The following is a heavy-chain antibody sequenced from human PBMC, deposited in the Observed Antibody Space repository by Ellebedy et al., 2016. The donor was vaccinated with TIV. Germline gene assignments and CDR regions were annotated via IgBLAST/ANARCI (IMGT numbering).Heavy chain of an antibody. J-gene: IGHJ4*02. D-gene: IGHD2-21*01. Sequence: ASVKVSXKASGYRFTGYTIYWVRQVPGQGLEWMGWINPNSGDTNYVEKFQGRVTMISDTSIRTAYMELSRLTSADTAVYYCARRASCGTDCRRGEFDYWGQGSLVTVSS. CDR3: ARRASCGTDCRRGEFDY. V-gene: IGHV1-2*02. CDR1: GYRFTGYT. CDR2: INPNSGDT.